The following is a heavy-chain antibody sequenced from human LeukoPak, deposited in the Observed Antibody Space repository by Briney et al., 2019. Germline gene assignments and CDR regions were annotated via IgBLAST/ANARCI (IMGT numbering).Heavy chain of an antibody. CDR1: GYTFTSYA. J-gene: IGHJ6*03. V-gene: IGHV7-4-1*02. CDR2: INTNTGNP. CDR3: ARVRRPGYYDSSGYLYYYYYYMDV. D-gene: IGHD3-22*01. Sequence: ASVKVSCKASGYTFTSYAMNWVRQAPGQGLEWMGWINTNTGNPTYAQGFTGRFVFSLDTSVSTAYLQISSLKAEDTAVYYCARVRRPGYYDSSGYLYYYYYYMDVWGKGTTVTISS.